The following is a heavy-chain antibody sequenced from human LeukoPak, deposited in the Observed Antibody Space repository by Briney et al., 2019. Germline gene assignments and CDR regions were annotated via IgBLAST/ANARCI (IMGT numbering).Heavy chain of an antibody. CDR2: IYYSGST. Sequence: KASETLSLTCTVSGGSISSSSYYWGWIRQPPGKGLEWIGSIYYSGSTYYNPSLKSRVTISVDTSKNQFSLKLSSVTAADTAVYYCASGPYYDFWSGYFAQFWGQGTLVTVSS. CDR3: ASGPYYDFWSGYFAQF. CDR1: GGSISSSSYY. D-gene: IGHD3-3*01. J-gene: IGHJ4*02. V-gene: IGHV4-39*07.